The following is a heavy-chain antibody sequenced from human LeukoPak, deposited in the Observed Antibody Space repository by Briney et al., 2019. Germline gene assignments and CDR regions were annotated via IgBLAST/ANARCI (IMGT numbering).Heavy chain of an antibody. CDR1: GFTSSSYA. Sequence: GGSLRLSCAASGFTSSSYAMSWVRQAPARGLGWVSVISGSGGSTYFADSVKGRFTISRDNSKNTLYLQMSSLRAEETAVYYYSKGNGMIGLAYFDYWGQGNLVTVSS. D-gene: IGHD3-22*01. V-gene: IGHV3-23*01. CDR2: ISGSGGST. CDR3: SKGNGMIGLAYFDY. J-gene: IGHJ4*02.